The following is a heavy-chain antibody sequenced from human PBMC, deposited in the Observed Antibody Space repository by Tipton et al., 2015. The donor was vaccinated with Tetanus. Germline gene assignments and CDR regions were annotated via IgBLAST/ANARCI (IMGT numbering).Heavy chain of an antibody. V-gene: IGHV3-23*01. J-gene: IGHJ4*02. CDR1: GFTFSSYA. Sequence: LRLSCAASGFTFSSYAMSWVRQAPGKGLEWVSAISGSGGSTYYADSVKGRFTISRDNSKNTLYLQMNSLRAEDTAVYYCAKDRLHYYDSSGYPLGYWGQGTLVTVSS. CDR3: AKDRLHYYDSSGYPLGY. D-gene: IGHD3-22*01. CDR2: ISGSGGST.